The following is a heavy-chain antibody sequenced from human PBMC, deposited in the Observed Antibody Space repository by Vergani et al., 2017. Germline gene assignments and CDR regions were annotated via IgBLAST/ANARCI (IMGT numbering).Heavy chain of an antibody. CDR3: ARVMYRDEASTGYRLEGMDI. J-gene: IGHJ6*02. D-gene: IGHD3-9*01. Sequence: QVQLEESDPGLVKPSETLSLTCTVSGGSFNTYYWSWIRQSPGKGLEWIGYIYSTGSTNYNPSLNSRVTMSVDTSKNQFSLKLRYVTAADTAVYFCARVMYRDEASTGYRLEGMDIWGQGTTVTISS. CDR2: IYSTGST. CDR1: GGSFNTYY. V-gene: IGHV4-59*13.